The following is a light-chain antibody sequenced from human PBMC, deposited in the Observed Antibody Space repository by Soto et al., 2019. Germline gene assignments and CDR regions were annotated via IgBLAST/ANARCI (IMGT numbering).Light chain of an antibody. Sequence: DIVMTQSPVTLSVSPGDRATLSCRASQSVSHNLAWFQQKPGQAPRLLIYGASAGATGIPDRFSGSGFGTEFTLTISSLQSEDLAVYYCQQYNNWPRTFGQGTKVEMK. J-gene: IGKJ1*01. V-gene: IGKV3-15*01. CDR2: GAS. CDR1: QSVSHN. CDR3: QQYNNWPRT.